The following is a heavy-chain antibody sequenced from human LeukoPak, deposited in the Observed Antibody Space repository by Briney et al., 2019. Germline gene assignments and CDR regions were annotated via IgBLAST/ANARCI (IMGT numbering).Heavy chain of an antibody. J-gene: IGHJ4*02. D-gene: IGHD7-27*01. V-gene: IGHV1-2*04. CDR1: GYTFTTYD. CDR3: ARVLGPSSYFDY. Sequence: ASVKVSCKASGYTFTTYDINWVRQAPGQGLEWMGWINPNDGGTNYAQKFQGWVTMTRDTSISTAYMELSRLRSDDTAVYYCARVLGPSSYFDYWGQGTLVTVSS. CDR2: INPNDGGT.